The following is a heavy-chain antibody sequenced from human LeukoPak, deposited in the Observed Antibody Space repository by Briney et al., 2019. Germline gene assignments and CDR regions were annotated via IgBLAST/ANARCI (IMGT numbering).Heavy chain of an antibody. V-gene: IGHV3-23*01. D-gene: IGHD3-16*01. CDR3: AKDPLGDYYYGMDV. J-gene: IGHJ6*02. CDR2: ISGSGGNT. Sequence: PGGSLRLSCAASGFTFSSYVMTWVRQAPGKGLEWVSAISGSGGNTYYADSVKGRFTISRDNSKTTLYLQMNSLGAEDTAVYYCAKDPLGDYYYGMDVWGQGTTVTVSS. CDR1: GFTFSSYV.